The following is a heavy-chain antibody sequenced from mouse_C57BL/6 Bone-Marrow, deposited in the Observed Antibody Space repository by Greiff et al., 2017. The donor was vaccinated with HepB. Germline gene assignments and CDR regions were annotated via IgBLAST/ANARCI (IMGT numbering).Heavy chain of an antibody. V-gene: IGHV1-61*01. J-gene: IGHJ2*01. D-gene: IGHD2-4*01. CDR3: ARSGDYDTDSLSR. CDR2: IYPSDSET. Sequence: QVQLQQPGAELVRPGSSVKLSCKASGYTFTSYWMDWVKQRPGQGLEWIGNIYPSDSETHYNQKFKDKATLTVDKSSSTAYMQLSSLTSEDSAVYYCARSGDYDTDSLSRWGQGTTLTVSS. CDR1: GYTFTSYW.